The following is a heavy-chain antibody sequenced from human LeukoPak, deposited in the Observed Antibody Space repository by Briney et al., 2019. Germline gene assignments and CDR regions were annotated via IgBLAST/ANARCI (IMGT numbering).Heavy chain of an antibody. CDR2: IYRGDAT. J-gene: IGHJ4*02. V-gene: IGHV3-66*01. Sequence: TGGSLRLSCAASGFSVSENYMSWVRQAPGKGLEWVSVIYRGDATYYADSVKGRFTISSDSFENTVYLQMDSLRAEDTAVYYCVKETRGTTIYYWGQGTLVTVSS. CDR1: GFSVSENY. CDR3: VKETRGTTIYY. D-gene: IGHD5-24*01.